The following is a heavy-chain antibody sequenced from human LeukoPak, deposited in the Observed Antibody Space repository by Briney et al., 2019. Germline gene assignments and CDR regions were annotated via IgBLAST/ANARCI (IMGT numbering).Heavy chain of an antibody. CDR3: AKRGQLGY. D-gene: IGHD3-16*01. CDR2: ISGSGGIT. CDR1: GFTLNNYA. Sequence: GGSLRLSCGVSGFTLNNYAMNWVRQAPGKGLEWVSSISGSGGITYYADSVKGRFTISRDNSKNTLYLQMNSLRAEDTAVYYCAKRGQLGYWGQGTLVTVSS. J-gene: IGHJ4*02. V-gene: IGHV3-23*01.